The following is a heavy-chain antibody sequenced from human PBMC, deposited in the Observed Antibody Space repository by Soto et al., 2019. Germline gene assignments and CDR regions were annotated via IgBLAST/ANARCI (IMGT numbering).Heavy chain of an antibody. V-gene: IGHV4-31*03. J-gene: IGHJ4*02. CDR3: ARLGFSSGFGGHFDY. CDR2: IYNSGST. D-gene: IGHD3-10*01. Sequence: QVQLQESGPGLVKPSQTLSLTCTVSGGSISSGGYHWSWIRQHPGKGLEWIGYIYNSGSTYYNPSLKXRXTXXVDTSKNQFSLKLSYVTAADTAVYYCARLGFSSGFGGHFDYWGQGTLVTVSS. CDR1: GGSISSGGYH.